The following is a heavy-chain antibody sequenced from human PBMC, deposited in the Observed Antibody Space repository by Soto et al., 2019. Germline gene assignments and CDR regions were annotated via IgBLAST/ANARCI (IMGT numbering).Heavy chain of an antibody. V-gene: IGHV5-51*01. Sequence: GESLKISCKGSGYSFTSYWIGWVRQMPGKGLEWMGIIYPGDSDTTYSPSFQGQVTISADKSISTAYLQWSSLKASDTAMYYCARHGPPNTYYYDSSGYGLGGFDLWGQGKMLTVSS. CDR1: GYSFTSYW. CDR2: IYPGDSDT. D-gene: IGHD3-22*01. CDR3: ARHGPPNTYYYDSSGYGLGGFDL. J-gene: IGHJ3*01.